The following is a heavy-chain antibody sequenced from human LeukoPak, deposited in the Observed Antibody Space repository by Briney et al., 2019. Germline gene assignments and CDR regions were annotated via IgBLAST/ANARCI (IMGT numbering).Heavy chain of an antibody. V-gene: IGHV3-7*01. J-gene: IGHJ4*02. D-gene: IGHD3-22*01. Sequence: LGGSLRPSCAASGFTFSNYWMSWVRQAPGKGLQWVANIKQDGSEKYYVDSVKGRFTISRDNAKKSLYLQMNSLRAEDTAVYYCARFVGSDNSGYFDYWGQETLVTVSS. CDR2: IKQDGSEK. CDR3: ARFVGSDNSGYFDY. CDR1: GFTFSNYW.